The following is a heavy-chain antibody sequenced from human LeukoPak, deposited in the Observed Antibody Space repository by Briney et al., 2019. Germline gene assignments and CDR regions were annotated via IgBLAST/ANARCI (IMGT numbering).Heavy chain of an antibody. Sequence: GGSLRLSCAASGFTFSNAWMSWVRQAPGKGLEWVGRIKSKTDGGTTDYAAPVKGRFTISRDDSKNTLYLQMNSLRAEDTAVYYCVRGNYYYGSGSSPLDYWGQGTLVTVSS. J-gene: IGHJ4*02. D-gene: IGHD3-10*01. CDR3: VRGNYYYGSGSSPLDY. V-gene: IGHV3-15*05. CDR1: GFTFSNAW. CDR2: IKSKTDGGTT.